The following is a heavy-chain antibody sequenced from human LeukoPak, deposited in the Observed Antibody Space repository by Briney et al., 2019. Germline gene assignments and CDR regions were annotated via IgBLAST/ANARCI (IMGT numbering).Heavy chain of an antibody. CDR1: GGSISSFY. CDR3: ARGGPGSGWHYYLDY. CDR2: ISYSGST. D-gene: IGHD3-22*01. Sequence: SETLSLTCTVSGGSISSFYWSWIRQPPGKGLEWIGFISYSGSTNYNPSPRGRVTISVDTSKNQYSLILSYVTGADTAVYCCARGGPGSGWHYYLDYWAQGTRVSVS. J-gene: IGHJ4*02. V-gene: IGHV4-59*13.